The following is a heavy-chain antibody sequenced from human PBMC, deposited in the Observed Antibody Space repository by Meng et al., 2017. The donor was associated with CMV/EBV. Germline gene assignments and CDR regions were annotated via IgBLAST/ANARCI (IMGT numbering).Heavy chain of an antibody. CDR3: AKGLEYYDFWRGIGAFDI. CDR2: IRYDGSNK. CDR1: GFTFSSYG. J-gene: IGHJ3*02. V-gene: IGHV3-30*02. D-gene: IGHD3-3*01. Sequence: GESLKISCAASGFTFSSYGMHWVRQAPGKGLEWVAFIRYDGSNKYYADSVKGRFTISRDNSKNTLYLQMNSLRAEDTAVYYCAKGLEYYDFWRGIGAFDIWGQGTMVTVSS.